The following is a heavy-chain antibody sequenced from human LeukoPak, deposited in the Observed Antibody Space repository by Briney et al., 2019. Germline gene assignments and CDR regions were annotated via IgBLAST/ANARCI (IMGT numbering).Heavy chain of an antibody. V-gene: IGHV1-18*01. CDR1: GYTFTSYG. Sequence: ASVKVSCKASGYTFTSYGISWVRQAPGQGLEWMGWISAYNGNTNYAQKLQGRVTMTTDTSTSTAYMELRSLRSDDTAVYYCARRSDMPLFYDSSGDSWGSIDYWGQGTLVTVSS. D-gene: IGHD3-22*01. J-gene: IGHJ4*02. CDR2: ISAYNGNT. CDR3: ARRSDMPLFYDSSGDSWGSIDY.